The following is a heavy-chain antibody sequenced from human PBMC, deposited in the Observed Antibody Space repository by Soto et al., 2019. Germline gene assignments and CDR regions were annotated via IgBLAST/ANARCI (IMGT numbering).Heavy chain of an antibody. J-gene: IGHJ6*02. Sequence: SQTLSLTCAISGDSVSSNSAASNWIRQSPSRGLEWLGRTYYRSKWYNDYAVSVKSRITINPDTSKNQFSLQLNSVTPEDTAVYYCARDRDIAVAGTPFYYYYGMDVWGQGTTVTVSS. D-gene: IGHD6-19*01. V-gene: IGHV6-1*01. CDR2: TYYRSKWYN. CDR1: GDSVSSNSAA. CDR3: ARDRDIAVAGTPFYYYYGMDV.